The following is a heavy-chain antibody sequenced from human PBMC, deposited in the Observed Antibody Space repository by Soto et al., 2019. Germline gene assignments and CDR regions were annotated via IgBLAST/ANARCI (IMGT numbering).Heavy chain of an antibody. D-gene: IGHD1-26*01. Sequence: QVQLQESGPGLVKPSETLSLTCTVSGGSISSYYWSWIRQPPGKGLEWIGYMHYSGSSNYNPFLQSRLTLSVDTSKNQFPLKLSFVTAADTAVYYCARRGSYPYFDYWGQGTLVTVSS. V-gene: IGHV4-59*08. CDR1: GGSISSYY. CDR3: ARRGSYPYFDY. CDR2: MHYSGSS. J-gene: IGHJ4*02.